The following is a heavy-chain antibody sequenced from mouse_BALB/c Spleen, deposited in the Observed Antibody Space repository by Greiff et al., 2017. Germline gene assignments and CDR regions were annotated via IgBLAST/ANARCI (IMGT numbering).Heavy chain of an antibody. CDR1: GFNIKDTY. D-gene: IGHD2-10*02. CDR2: IDPANGNT. CDR3: ARSEYGNPYY. J-gene: IGHJ2*01. Sequence: VQLKQSGAELVKPGASVKLSCTASGFNIKDTYMHWVKQRPEQGLEWIGRIDPANGNTKYDPKFQGKATITADTSSNTAYLQLSSLTSEDTAVYYCARSEYGNPYYWGQGTTLTVSS. V-gene: IGHV14-3*02.